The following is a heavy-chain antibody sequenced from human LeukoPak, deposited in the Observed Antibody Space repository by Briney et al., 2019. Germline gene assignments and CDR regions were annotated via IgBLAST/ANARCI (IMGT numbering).Heavy chain of an antibody. D-gene: IGHD6-19*01. J-gene: IGHJ4*02. CDR3: ARAGGSGWPFRGNYFDY. Sequence: PGGSLRLSCAASGFTFSSYEMNWVRLAPGKGLEWVSYISSSGSTIYYADSVKGRFTISRDNAKNSLYLRMNSLRAEDTAVYYCARAGGSGWPFRGNYFDYWGQGTLVTVSS. V-gene: IGHV3-48*03. CDR1: GFTFSSYE. CDR2: ISSSGSTI.